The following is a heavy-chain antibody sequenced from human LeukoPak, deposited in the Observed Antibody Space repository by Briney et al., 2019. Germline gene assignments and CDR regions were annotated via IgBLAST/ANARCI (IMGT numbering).Heavy chain of an antibody. Sequence: PSHTLSLTRAVSVGSLSSYYWSCVPQSAGTGLGGIRRFYTSGSTNYNPSLKSRVTMSVDPSKNQFSLKLSSVTAADTAVYYCAREPNYDILTGYYKGGDAFDIWGQGTMVTVSS. V-gene: IGHV4-4*07. CDR1: VGSLSSYY. D-gene: IGHD3-9*01. CDR2: FYTSGST. J-gene: IGHJ3*02. CDR3: AREPNYDILTGYYKGGDAFDI.